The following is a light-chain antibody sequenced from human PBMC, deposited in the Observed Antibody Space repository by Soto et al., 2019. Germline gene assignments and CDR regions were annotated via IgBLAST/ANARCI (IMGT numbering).Light chain of an antibody. J-gene: IGKJ2*01. CDR2: AAS. CDR3: QQYDIWPPYT. V-gene: IGKV1-9*01. CDR1: QALSNY. Sequence: DIQLTQSLSVLSASVGDTFTITCRASQALSNYLAWYQQKPGKAPDLLIYAASNLYAGVPSRFSGSRSGREFTLTISSLQPEDFASYYCQQYDIWPPYTFGQGTKVDIK.